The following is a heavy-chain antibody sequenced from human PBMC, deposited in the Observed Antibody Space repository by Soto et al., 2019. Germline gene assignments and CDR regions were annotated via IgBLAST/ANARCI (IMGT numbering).Heavy chain of an antibody. Sequence: PGGSLRLSCAASGFTFSSYAMSWVRQAPGKGLEWVSAISGSGGSTYYADSVKGRFTISRDNSKNTLYLQMNSLRATDTAVYYCAKDFILNTAMALYYFDYWGQGTLVTVSS. CDR2: ISGSGGST. J-gene: IGHJ4*02. V-gene: IGHV3-23*01. CDR1: GFTFSSYA. D-gene: IGHD5-18*01. CDR3: AKDFILNTAMALYYFDY.